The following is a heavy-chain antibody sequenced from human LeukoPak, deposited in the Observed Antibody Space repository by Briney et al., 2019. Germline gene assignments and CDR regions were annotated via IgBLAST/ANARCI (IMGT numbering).Heavy chain of an antibody. D-gene: IGHD3-16*02. CDR2: IYSGGST. CDR3: ARGGHTDYDYVWGSYRRPYFDY. Sequence: GGSLRLSCAASGFTFSSYWMSWVRQAPGKGLEWVSVIYSGGSTYYADSVKGRFTISRDNSKNTLYLQMNSLRAEDTAVYYCARGGHTDYDYVWGSYRRPYFDYWGQGTLVTVSS. CDR1: GFTFSSYW. V-gene: IGHV3-66*01. J-gene: IGHJ4*02.